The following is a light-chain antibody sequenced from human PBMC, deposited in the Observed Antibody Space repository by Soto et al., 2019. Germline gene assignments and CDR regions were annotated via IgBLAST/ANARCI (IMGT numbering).Light chain of an antibody. CDR2: EVI. V-gene: IGLV2-14*01. CDR1: NSDVNY. Sequence: QSALTQPASVSGAPGQSITISCTGTNSDVNYVSWHQQHPGKAPKLMIYEVINRSSGVSNRFSGSKSGNTASLTISGLQAEDEADYYCSSSTSSNTFVFGTGTKVTAL. J-gene: IGLJ1*01. CDR3: SSSTSSNTFV.